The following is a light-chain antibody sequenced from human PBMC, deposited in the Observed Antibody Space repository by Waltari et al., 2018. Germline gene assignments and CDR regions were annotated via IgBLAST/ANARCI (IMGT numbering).Light chain of an antibody. CDR2: EAS. V-gene: IGKV3-20*01. J-gene: IGKJ4*01. CDR3: QQYGTAPHT. CDR1: QSVTSDY. Sequence: EIELTQSPGTLSLSPGERATLSCRASQSVTSDYLAWYQQKPGQAPRFLMYEASSRVAGIPDRFSGSGSGTDFTLTISRVEPEDFAVYYCQQYGTAPHTFGGGTKVEI.